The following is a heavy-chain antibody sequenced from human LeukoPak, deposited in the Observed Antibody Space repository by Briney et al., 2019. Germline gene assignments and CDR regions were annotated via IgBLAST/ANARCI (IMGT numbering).Heavy chain of an antibody. D-gene: IGHD6-13*01. CDR1: GFTFSSYS. CDR3: ARGAAAGFGGD. V-gene: IGHV3-21*01. CDR2: ISSSSSYI. J-gene: IGHJ4*02. Sequence: PGGSLRLSCVASGFTFSSYSMNWVRQAPGKGLEWVSSISSSSSYIYYADSVKGRFTISRDNAKNSLYLQMNSLRAEDTAVYYCARGAAAGFGGDWGQGTLVTVSS.